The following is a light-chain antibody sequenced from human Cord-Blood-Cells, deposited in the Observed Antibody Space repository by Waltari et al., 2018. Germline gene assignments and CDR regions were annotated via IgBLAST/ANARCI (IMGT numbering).Light chain of an antibody. V-gene: IGKV3-15*01. CDR3: QQYNNWPLYT. J-gene: IGKJ2*01. Sequence: EIVMTQSPATLSVSPGERATLSCRATQSVSSNLAWYQQKLGQAPRLLLYGASTRATGIPARFSGSGSGTEFTLTISSLQSEDFAVYYCQQYNNWPLYTFGQGTKLEIK. CDR2: GAS. CDR1: QSVSSN.